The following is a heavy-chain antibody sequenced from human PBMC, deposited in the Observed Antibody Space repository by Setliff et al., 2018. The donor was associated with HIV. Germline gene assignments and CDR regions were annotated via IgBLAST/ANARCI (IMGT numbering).Heavy chain of an antibody. Sequence: SVKVSCKASGGTFSSYTISWVRQAPGQGLEWMGGIIPIFGTTNYAQKLQGRVTLTRDTFASTAYMELSSLRSEDTAVYYCARPVGAMGFDPWGQGTLVTVSS. CDR3: ARPVGAMGFDP. J-gene: IGHJ5*02. CDR2: IIPIFGTT. D-gene: IGHD1-26*01. V-gene: IGHV1-69*05. CDR1: GGTFSSYT.